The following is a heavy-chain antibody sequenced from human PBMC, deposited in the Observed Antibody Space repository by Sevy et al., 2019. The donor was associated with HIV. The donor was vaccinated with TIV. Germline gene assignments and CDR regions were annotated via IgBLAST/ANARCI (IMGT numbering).Heavy chain of an antibody. CDR1: GFTFSSYT. V-gene: IGHV3-21*01. J-gene: IGHJ6*02. D-gene: IGHD3-16*01. CDR2: ITCDGTNE. CDR3: ARDAGVGDAYYYYYGMDV. Sequence: GGSLRLSCAASGFTFSSYTMNWVRQAPGKGLQWVSSITCDGTNEYYADSLRGRFTISRDNAKNSLYLQMNSLRAEDTALYYCARDAGVGDAYYYYYGMDVWGQGTTVTVSS.